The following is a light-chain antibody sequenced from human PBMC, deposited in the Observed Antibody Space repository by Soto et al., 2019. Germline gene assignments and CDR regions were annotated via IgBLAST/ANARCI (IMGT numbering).Light chain of an antibody. CDR1: SSDVGGYNY. CDR2: DVS. V-gene: IGLV2-14*01. Sequence: QAVLTQPASVSGSTGQSITISCTGTSSDVGGYNYVSWYQQHPGKSPKLMIYDVSNRPSGVSNRFSGSKSGNTASLTISGLQAEDESDYYCFSYTTSSTLYVVFGGGTTLTVL. CDR3: FSYTTSSTLYVV. J-gene: IGLJ2*01.